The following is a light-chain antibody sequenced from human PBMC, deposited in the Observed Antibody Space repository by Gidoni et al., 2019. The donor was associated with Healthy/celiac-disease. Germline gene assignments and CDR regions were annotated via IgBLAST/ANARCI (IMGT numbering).Light chain of an antibody. Sequence: IQMTQSPPSLSASVGDRVTITCRASQGISNSLAWYQQKPGKAPKLLLYAASRLESGVPSRFSGSGSGTDYTLTISSLQPEDFATYYCQQYYSTPPYTFGQGTKLEIK. CDR3: QQYYSTPPYT. V-gene: IGKV1-NL1*01. J-gene: IGKJ2*01. CDR1: QGISNS. CDR2: AAS.